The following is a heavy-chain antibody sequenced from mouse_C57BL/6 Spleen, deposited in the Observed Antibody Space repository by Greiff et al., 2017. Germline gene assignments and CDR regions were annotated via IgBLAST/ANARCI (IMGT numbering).Heavy chain of an antibody. D-gene: IGHD2-4*01. Sequence: EVQLQQSGPELVKPGASVKISCKASGYTFTDYYMNWVKQSHGKSLEWIGDINPNNGGTSYNQKFKGKATLTVDKSSSTAYMELRSLTSEDSAVYYCARSPDYDEEDYWGQGTTLTVSS. CDR3: ARSPDYDEEDY. CDR1: GYTFTDYY. V-gene: IGHV1-26*01. CDR2: INPNNGGT. J-gene: IGHJ2*01.